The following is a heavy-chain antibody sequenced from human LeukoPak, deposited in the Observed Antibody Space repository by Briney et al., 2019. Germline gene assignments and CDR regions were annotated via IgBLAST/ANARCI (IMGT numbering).Heavy chain of an antibody. D-gene: IGHD6-19*01. J-gene: IGHJ6*02. CDR3: ARDQASYSSGYYGMDV. V-gene: IGHV3-66*01. CDR2: IYSGGST. Sequence: GGSLRLSCAASGFTVSSNYMSWVRQAPGKGLEWVSVIYSGGSTYYADSVKGRFTISRDNSKNTLYLQMNSLRAEDTAVYYCARDQASYSSGYYGMDVWGQGTTVTVSS. CDR1: GFTVSSNY.